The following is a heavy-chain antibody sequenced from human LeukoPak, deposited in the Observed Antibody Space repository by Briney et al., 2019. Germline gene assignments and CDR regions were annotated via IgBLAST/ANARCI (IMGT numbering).Heavy chain of an antibody. CDR2: IYSGGST. V-gene: IGHV3-53*04. CDR1: GFTVSSNY. Sequence: GGSLRLSCAASGFTVSSNYMSWVRQAPGKGLEWVSVIYSGGSTYYADSVKGRFTTSRHNSKNTLYLQMNSLRAEDTAVYYCARFGRIAARPADAFDIWGQGTMVTVSS. J-gene: IGHJ3*02. CDR3: ARFGRIAARPADAFDI. D-gene: IGHD6-6*01.